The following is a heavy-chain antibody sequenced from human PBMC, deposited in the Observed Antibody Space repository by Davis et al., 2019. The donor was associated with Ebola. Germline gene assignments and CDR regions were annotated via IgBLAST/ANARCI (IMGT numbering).Heavy chain of an antibody. CDR1: GGSFSGYY. J-gene: IGHJ6*02. Sequence: SETLSLTCAVYGGSFSGYYWSWIRQPPGKGLEWIGYIYYSGSTNYNPSLKSRVTISVDTSKNQFSLKLSSVTAADTAVYYCARRDGSSGWYNYYGMDVWGQGTTVTVSS. CDR2: IYYSGST. CDR3: ARRDGSSGWYNYYGMDV. V-gene: IGHV4-59*01. D-gene: IGHD6-19*01.